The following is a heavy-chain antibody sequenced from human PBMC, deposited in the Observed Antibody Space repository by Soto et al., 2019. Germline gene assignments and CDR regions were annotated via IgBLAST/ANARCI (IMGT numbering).Heavy chain of an antibody. V-gene: IGHV3-7*03. J-gene: IGHJ4*02. Sequence: EVQLVESGGGLVQPGGSLRLSCAASGFTFSSYWMTWVRQAPGKGLEWVANIKQDGSEKYYVGSVKGRFTISRDNAKNSLYLQMNRLRAEDTAVYYCATSRSLDYWGQGTLLTVSS. CDR1: GFTFSSYW. CDR2: IKQDGSEK. D-gene: IGHD2-2*01. CDR3: ATSRSLDY.